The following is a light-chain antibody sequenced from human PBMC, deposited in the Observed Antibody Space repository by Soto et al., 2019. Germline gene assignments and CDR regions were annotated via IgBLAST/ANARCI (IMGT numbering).Light chain of an antibody. CDR3: QTWGTGKEV. J-gene: IGLJ1*01. V-gene: IGLV4-69*01. Sequence: QAVLTQSPSASASLGASVRLTCTLSSGHSSYAIAWHQQQPEKGPRYLMKLNSGGSHTKGDGIPDRFSGYSSGAERYLTIASLQSEDEADYYCQTWGTGKEVFGTGTTLTVL. CDR2: LNSGGSH. CDR1: SGHSSYA.